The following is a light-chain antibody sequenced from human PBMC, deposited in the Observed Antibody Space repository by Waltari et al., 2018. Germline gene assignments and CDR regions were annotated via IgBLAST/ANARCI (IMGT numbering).Light chain of an antibody. CDR1: SHDVGIPNF. Sequence: QSALTQPASVSGSPGQSITVSCTGISHDVGIPNFVSVYQHHPGKAPKVVIYDVSYRPSGVSDRFSGSKSGNTASLTISGLQAEDEADYYCSSYTSNNAVFGGGTKLTVL. V-gene: IGLV2-14*03. CDR3: SSYTSNNAV. CDR2: DVS. J-gene: IGLJ3*02.